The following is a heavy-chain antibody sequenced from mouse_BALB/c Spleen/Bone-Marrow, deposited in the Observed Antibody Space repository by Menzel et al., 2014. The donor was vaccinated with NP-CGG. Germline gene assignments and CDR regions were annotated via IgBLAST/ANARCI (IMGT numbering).Heavy chain of an antibody. D-gene: IGHD3-2*02. CDR3: AKNQEAFDY. CDR2: INSNGGIT. CDR1: GFTFSNYG. Sequence: DVMLVESGGGLVQPGGSLKLSCAASGFTFSNYGMSWVRQTPDKRLELVATINSNGGITYYPDSVKGRFTISRDNAKNTLYLQMSSLKSEDTAMYYCAKNQEAFDYWGQGNTLTVSS. J-gene: IGHJ2*01. V-gene: IGHV5-6-3*01.